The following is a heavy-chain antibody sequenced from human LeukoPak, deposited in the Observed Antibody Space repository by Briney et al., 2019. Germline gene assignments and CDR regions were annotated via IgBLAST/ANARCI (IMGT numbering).Heavy chain of an antibody. D-gene: IGHD6-13*01. CDR1: GFIFNSYS. V-gene: IGHV3-48*02. Sequence: GGSLRLSCAAYGFIFNSYSMNWVRQAPGKGLEWVSYISSSGGTIYYADSVKGRFTISRDNAKNSLYLQMNSLRDEDTAVYYCARGVSRAFDYWGQGTLVTVSS. CDR3: ARGVSRAFDY. CDR2: ISSSGGTI. J-gene: IGHJ4*02.